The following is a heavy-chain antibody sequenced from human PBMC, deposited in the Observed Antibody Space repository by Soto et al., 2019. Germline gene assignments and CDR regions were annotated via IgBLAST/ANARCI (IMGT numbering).Heavy chain of an antibody. D-gene: IGHD3-22*01. V-gene: IGHV1-3*01. CDR2: INAGNGNT. CDR1: GYTFTSYA. CDR3: AKDSYDSSVYSPPALLFDY. J-gene: IGHJ4*02. Sequence: ASVKVSCKASGYTFTSYAMHWVRQAPGQRLEWMGWINAGNGNTKYSQKFQGRVTITRDTSASTAYMELSSLRSEDTAVYYCAKDSYDSSVYSPPALLFDYWGQGTRVTVSS.